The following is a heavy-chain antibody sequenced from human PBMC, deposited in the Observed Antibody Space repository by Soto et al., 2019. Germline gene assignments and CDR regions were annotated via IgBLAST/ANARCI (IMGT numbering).Heavy chain of an antibody. J-gene: IGHJ5*02. CDR3: ARSVGRSWPNWLDA. Sequence: PSETRSLTCTVSGGSISSSSYYWGWILHPPGKGLEWIGSIYYSVSTYYNPSLKSRVTISVDTSKNQFSVKLSSVTAADTAVYYCARSVGRSWPNWLDAGGQRTLVTLSS. CDR2: IYYSVST. D-gene: IGHD6-13*01. CDR1: GGSISSSSYY. V-gene: IGHV4-39*01.